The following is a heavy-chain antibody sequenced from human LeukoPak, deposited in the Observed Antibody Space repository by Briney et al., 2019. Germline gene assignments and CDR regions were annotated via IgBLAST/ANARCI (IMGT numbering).Heavy chain of an antibody. D-gene: IGHD3-3*01. CDR1: GGSISSSSYY. CDR2: INHSGST. CDR3: ARGDISWYYGFWSGPIDY. Sequence: PSETLSLTCTVSGGSISSSSYYWGWIRQPPGKGLEWIGEINHSGSTNYNPSLKSRVTMSVDTSKNQFSLKLSSVTAADTAVYYCARGDISWYYGFWSGPIDYWGQGTLVTVSS. J-gene: IGHJ4*02. V-gene: IGHV4-39*07.